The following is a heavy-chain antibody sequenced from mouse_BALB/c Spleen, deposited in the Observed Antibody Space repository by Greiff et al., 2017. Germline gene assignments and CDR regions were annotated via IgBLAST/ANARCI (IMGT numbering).Heavy chain of an antibody. CDR3: ARDKGWLLRYFDV. CDR2: IWAGGST. V-gene: IGHV2-9*02. CDR1: GFSLTSYG. D-gene: IGHD2-3*01. J-gene: IGHJ1*01. Sequence: QVQLQQSGPGLVAPSQSLSITCTVSGFSLTSYGVHWVRQPPGKGLEWLGVIWAGGSTNYNSALMSRLSISKDNSKSQVFLKMNSLQTDDTAMYYCARDKGWLLRYFDVWGAGTTVNVSS.